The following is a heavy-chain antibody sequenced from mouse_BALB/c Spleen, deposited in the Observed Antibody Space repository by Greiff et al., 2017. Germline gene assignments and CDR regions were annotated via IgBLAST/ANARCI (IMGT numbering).Heavy chain of an antibody. D-gene: IGHD1-1*01. CDR3: ASYYYGSSPYYFDY. CDR1: GFNIKDYY. Sequence: EVHLVESGAELVRPGALVKLSCKASGFNIKDYYMHWVKQRPEQGLEWIGWIDPENGNTIYDPKFQGKASITADTSSNTAYLQLSSLTSEDTAVYYCASYYYGSSPYYFDYWGQGTTLTVSS. CDR2: IDPENGNT. J-gene: IGHJ2*01. V-gene: IGHV14-1*02.